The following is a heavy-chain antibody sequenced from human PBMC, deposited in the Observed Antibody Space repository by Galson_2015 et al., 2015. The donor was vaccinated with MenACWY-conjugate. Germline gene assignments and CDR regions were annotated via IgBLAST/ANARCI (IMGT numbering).Heavy chain of an antibody. CDR3: ARDAGATTFDY. CDR2: INTNTGNP. Sequence: SVKVSCKASGYTFNNYGMNWVRQAPGQGLEWMGWINTNTGNPTYAQGFTGRFVSSLDTSVSTAYLQISSLKAEDTAVYYCARDAGATTFDYWGLGTLVTVSS. J-gene: IGHJ4*02. V-gene: IGHV7-4-1*02. CDR1: GYTFNNYG. D-gene: IGHD1-26*01.